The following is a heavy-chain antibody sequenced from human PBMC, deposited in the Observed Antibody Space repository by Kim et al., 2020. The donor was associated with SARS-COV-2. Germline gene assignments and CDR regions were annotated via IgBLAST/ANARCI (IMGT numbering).Heavy chain of an antibody. CDR3: AHFGFGWLLSL. CDR2: ISSDGSFT. J-gene: IGHJ4*02. Sequence: GGSLRLSCEGSGYIFSHYWMHWVRQAPGKGLEWVSRISSDGSFTGYAESVKGRFAISRDNAKNTLYLNMNSLRAEDTAVYYCAHFGFGWLLSLWGPGTLVTVSS. CDR1: GYIFSHYW. V-gene: IGHV3-74*01. D-gene: IGHD3-9*01.